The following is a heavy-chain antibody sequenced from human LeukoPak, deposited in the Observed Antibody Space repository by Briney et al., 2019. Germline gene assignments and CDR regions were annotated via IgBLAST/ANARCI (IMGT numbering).Heavy chain of an antibody. D-gene: IGHD3-16*02. Sequence: GGSLRLSCAASGFTFSSYSMNWVRQAPGKGLEWVSSISSSSSYIYYAVSVKGRFTISRDNAKNSLYLQMNSLRAEDTAVYYCARAASVIPFDYWGQGTLVTVSS. V-gene: IGHV3-21*01. J-gene: IGHJ4*02. CDR1: GFTFSSYS. CDR3: ARAASVIPFDY. CDR2: ISSSSSYI.